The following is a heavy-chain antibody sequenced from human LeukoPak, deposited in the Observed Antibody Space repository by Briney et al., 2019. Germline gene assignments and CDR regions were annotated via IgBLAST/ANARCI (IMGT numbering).Heavy chain of an antibody. J-gene: IGHJ4*02. D-gene: IGHD2-2*01. V-gene: IGHV3-48*01. Sequence: GGSLRLSCAASGFTFSGYSMNWVRQAPGKGLEWLSYISSGSSAIYYSDSVKGRFTISRDNAKNSLYLQMNSLRAEDTAVYYCARVRSTSSFDYWGQGTLITVSS. CDR3: ARVRSTSSFDY. CDR1: GFTFSGYS. CDR2: ISSGSSAI.